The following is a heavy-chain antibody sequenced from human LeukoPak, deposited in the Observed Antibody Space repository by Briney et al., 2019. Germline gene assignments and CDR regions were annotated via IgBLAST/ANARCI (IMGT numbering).Heavy chain of an antibody. J-gene: IGHJ4*02. Sequence: GGSLRLSCAASGFTFSSYSMNWVRQAPGKGLEWVSSISSSSSYIYYADSVKGRFTISRDNAKNSLYLQMNSLRAEDTAVYYCASSRDTATNLPDYWGQGTLVTASS. V-gene: IGHV3-21*01. D-gene: IGHD5-18*01. CDR2: ISSSSSYI. CDR1: GFTFSSYS. CDR3: ASSRDTATNLPDY.